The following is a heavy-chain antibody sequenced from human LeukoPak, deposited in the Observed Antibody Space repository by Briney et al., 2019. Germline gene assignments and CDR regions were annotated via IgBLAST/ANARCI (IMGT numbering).Heavy chain of an antibody. CDR2: MKQDGSET. Sequence: PGGSLRLSCAASGFTFSTYWMSWVRQAPGKGLEWVANMKQDGSETYYVDSVKGRFTISRDNGKNSMYLQMNSLRAEDTAVYYCARWAGGHYDYWGQGTLVTVSS. CDR3: ARWAGGHYDY. D-gene: IGHD1-26*01. V-gene: IGHV3-7*01. J-gene: IGHJ4*02. CDR1: GFTFSTYW.